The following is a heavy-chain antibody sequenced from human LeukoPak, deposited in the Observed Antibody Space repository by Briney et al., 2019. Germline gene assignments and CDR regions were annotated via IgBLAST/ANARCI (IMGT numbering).Heavy chain of an antibody. CDR3: ARGLGSGSGDY. V-gene: IGHV3-21*01. D-gene: IGHD1-26*01. J-gene: IGHJ4*02. Sequence: MSGGSLRLSCAASGFTFSSYSMYWVRQAPGKGLEWVSCISSSSSYIYYADSVKGRFTISRDNAKNSLYLQMNSLRAEDTAVYYCARGLGSGSGDYWGQGTLVTVSS. CDR1: GFTFSSYS. CDR2: ISSSSSYI.